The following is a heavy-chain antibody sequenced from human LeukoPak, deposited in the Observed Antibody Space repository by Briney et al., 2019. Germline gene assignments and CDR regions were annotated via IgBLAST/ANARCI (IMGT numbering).Heavy chain of an antibody. J-gene: IGHJ4*02. D-gene: IGHD3-10*01. Sequence: GGSLRLSCAASGFTFNSYAMSWVRQAPGKGLEWVSTVSAGGGSTYYADSVKGRFTISRDNPKNTLHLQMNSLRAEDTAVYYCAKRLYGSGGYYQFDYWGQGTLVTVSS. V-gene: IGHV3-23*01. CDR1: GFTFNSYA. CDR3: AKRLYGSGGYYQFDY. CDR2: VSAGGGST.